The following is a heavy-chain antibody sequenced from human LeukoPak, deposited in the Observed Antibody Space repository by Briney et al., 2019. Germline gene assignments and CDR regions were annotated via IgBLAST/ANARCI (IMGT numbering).Heavy chain of an antibody. Sequence: GGSLRLSCAASGFTFSDYYMSWIRQAPGKGLEWVSYISSSGSTIYYADSVKGRFTISRDNAKNSLYLQMNSLRAEDTAVYYCAKVRREYQLLSPDAFDIWGQGTMVTVSS. J-gene: IGHJ3*02. CDR3: AKVRREYQLLSPDAFDI. V-gene: IGHV3-11*01. D-gene: IGHD2-2*01. CDR2: ISSSGSTI. CDR1: GFTFSDYY.